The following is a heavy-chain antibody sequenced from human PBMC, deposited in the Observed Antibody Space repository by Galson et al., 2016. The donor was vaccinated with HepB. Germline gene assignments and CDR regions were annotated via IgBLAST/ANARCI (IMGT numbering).Heavy chain of an antibody. CDR3: ARASGGAAALSP. CDR2: INPSGGNT. D-gene: IGHD6-6*01. J-gene: IGHJ5*02. V-gene: IGHV1-46*01. CDR1: GYTFTNYY. Sequence: SVKVSCKASGYTFTNYYMHWVRQAPGQGLERMGLINPSGGNTTYAQKFQGRVTVTRDTSTSTVYMELSSLRSEDTAVYHCARASGGAAALSPWGQGTLVTVSS.